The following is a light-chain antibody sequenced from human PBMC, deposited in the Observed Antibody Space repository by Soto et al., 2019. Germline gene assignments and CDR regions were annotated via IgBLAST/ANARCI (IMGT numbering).Light chain of an antibody. CDR3: QQYGSSLIT. V-gene: IGKV3-20*01. Sequence: EIVLTQSPGTLSFSPGERATLSCRASQSVSSSYLAWYQQKHGQAXRLXIYGASSRATGIPDRFSGSWYGTACTITISRLETEDCSVYDGQQYGSSLITFGQGTRLEIK. CDR1: QSVSSSY. CDR2: GAS. J-gene: IGKJ5*01.